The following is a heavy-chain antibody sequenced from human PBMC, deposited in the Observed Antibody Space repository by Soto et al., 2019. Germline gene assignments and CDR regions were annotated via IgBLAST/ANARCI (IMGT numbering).Heavy chain of an antibody. Sequence: ASVKVSCKASGFTFTTYGICSARQAPVQGLEWIGWISGYNGHTKYAQKFQGRVTMNTDTSTSTVYMDLRSLRSDDTAVYYCAREGEMPYYYYGLDVWGQGTTVTVSS. CDR3: AREGEMPYYYYGLDV. D-gene: IGHD3-16*01. CDR2: ISGYNGHT. V-gene: IGHV1-18*01. CDR1: GFTFTTYG. J-gene: IGHJ6*02.